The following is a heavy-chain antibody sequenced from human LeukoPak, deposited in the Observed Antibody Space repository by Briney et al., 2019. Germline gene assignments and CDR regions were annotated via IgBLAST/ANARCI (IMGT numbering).Heavy chain of an antibody. V-gene: IGHV4-34*01. CDR1: GGSFSGYY. J-gene: IGHJ5*02. Sequence: SETLSLTCAVYGGSFSGYYWSWIRQPPGKGLEWIWEINHSGSTNYNPSLKSRVTISVDTSKNQFSLKLSSVTAADTAVYYCARGNIAVAGGNWFDPWGQGTLVTVSS. CDR3: ARGNIAVAGGNWFDP. CDR2: INHSGST. D-gene: IGHD6-19*01.